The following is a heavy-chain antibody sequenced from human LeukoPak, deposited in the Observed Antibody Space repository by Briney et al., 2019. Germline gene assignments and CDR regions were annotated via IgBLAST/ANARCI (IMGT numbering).Heavy chain of an antibody. CDR2: IGYSGNT. J-gene: IGHJ4*02. Sequence: SETLSLTCSVSGYRISSGYEWGWIRQPPGKGLEWLGSIGYSGNTYDNPSLKSRVTMSVDTSKNQFSLRLTSVTAADTAVYYCARSRGRLAQLDYWGQGTLVTVSS. D-gene: IGHD1-1*01. CDR3: ARSRGRLAQLDY. CDR1: GYRISSGYE. V-gene: IGHV4-38-2*02.